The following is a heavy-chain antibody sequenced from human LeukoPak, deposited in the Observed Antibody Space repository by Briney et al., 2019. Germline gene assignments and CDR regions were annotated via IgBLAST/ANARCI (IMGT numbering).Heavy chain of an antibody. CDR2: ITQDGSEK. CDR1: GFTFSTYW. D-gene: IGHD2-15*01. Sequence: GGSLRLSCAASGFTFSTYWMTWVRQAPGKGLEWVADITQDGSEKYYVDSVKGRSTISRDNAKNSLYLQMNSLKVEDTAVYYCARVYSRALYNWGQGTLVTVSS. J-gene: IGHJ4*02. CDR3: ARVYSRALYN. V-gene: IGHV3-7*01.